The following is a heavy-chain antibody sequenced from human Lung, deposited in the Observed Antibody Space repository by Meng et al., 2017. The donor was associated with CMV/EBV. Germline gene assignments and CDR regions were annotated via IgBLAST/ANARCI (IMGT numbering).Heavy chain of an antibody. CDR3: ARNGQYYDFWSGYYKISHNYYYYGMDV. D-gene: IGHD3-3*01. CDR2: ISSSGSTI. Sequence: GGSLRPXCAASGSTSSSYEMNWVRQAPGKGLEWVSYISSSGSTIYYADFVKGRSTISRDNAKNSLYLQMNSLRAEDTAVYYCARNGQYYDFWSGYYKISHNYYYYGMDVWGQGTTVTVSS. V-gene: IGHV3-48*03. J-gene: IGHJ6*02. CDR1: GSTSSSYE.